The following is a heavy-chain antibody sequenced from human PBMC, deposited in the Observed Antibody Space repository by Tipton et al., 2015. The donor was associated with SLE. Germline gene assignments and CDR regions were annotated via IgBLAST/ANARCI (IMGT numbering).Heavy chain of an antibody. D-gene: IGHD6-13*01. CDR1: GYSISSGYY. J-gene: IGHJ6*02. CDR2: IYYSGST. CDR3: ARRGSSPDV. V-gene: IGHV4-38-2*02. Sequence: GLVKPSETLSLTCTVSGYSISSGYYWGWIRQPPGKGLEWIGSIYYSGSTYYNPSLKSRVTISVDTSKNQFSLKLSSVTAADTAVYYCARRGSSPDVWGQGTTVTVSS.